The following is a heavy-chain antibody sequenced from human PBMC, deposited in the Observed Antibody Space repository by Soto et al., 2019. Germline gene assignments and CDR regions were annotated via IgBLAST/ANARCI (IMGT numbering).Heavy chain of an antibody. V-gene: IGHV1-2*04. CDR1: GDTFSDYY. CDR3: ARERGGATATLDYYYFYMDV. CDR2: INPNSGAT. Sequence: QVQLVQSGAEVRKPGASVTVSCRTSGDTFSDYYIHWVRQAPGQGLEWMGWINPNSGATNYAQKFRGWVTMTRDASIRTVYRQLSRLRSDDTAVYYCARERGGATATLDYYYFYMDVWGTGTTVTVSS. D-gene: IGHD5-12*01. J-gene: IGHJ6*03.